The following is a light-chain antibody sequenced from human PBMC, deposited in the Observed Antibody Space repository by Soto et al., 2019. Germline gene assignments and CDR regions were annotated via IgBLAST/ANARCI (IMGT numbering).Light chain of an antibody. CDR3: QQYGSSIT. Sequence: EIVLTQSPGTLSLSPGERATLSCRASQSVSTNLAWYQQQPGQAPRLLIYGASTRATGISARFSGSGSGTDFTLTISRLEPEDFAVYYCQQYGSSITFGQGTRLEIK. CDR2: GAS. CDR1: QSVSTN. J-gene: IGKJ5*01. V-gene: IGKV3-20*01.